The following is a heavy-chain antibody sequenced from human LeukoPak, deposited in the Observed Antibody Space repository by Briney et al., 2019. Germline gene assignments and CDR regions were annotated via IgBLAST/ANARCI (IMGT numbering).Heavy chain of an antibody. CDR3: ARDLDIVVVVAATRFDY. CDR1: GYTFTSYG. V-gene: IGHV1-18*01. CDR2: ISAYNGNT. Sequence: GASVKVSCKASGYTFTSYGISWVRQAPGQGLEWMGWISAYNGNTNYAQKLQGRVTMTTDTSTSTAYMELRSLRSDDTAVYYCARDLDIVVVVAATRFDYWGQGTLVTVSS. J-gene: IGHJ4*02. D-gene: IGHD2-15*01.